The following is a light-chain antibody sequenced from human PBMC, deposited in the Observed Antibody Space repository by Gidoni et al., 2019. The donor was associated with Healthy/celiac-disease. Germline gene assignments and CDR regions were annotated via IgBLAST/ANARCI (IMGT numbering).Light chain of an antibody. CDR1: QSVSSN. V-gene: IGKV3-15*01. CDR2: GAS. CDR3: QQYNNWPYP. J-gene: IGKJ2*01. Sequence: EIVMTQSPATLSVSPGERASLSCRASQSVSSNLAWYQQKPGQAPRLLLYGASTRATGIPASFSGSGSATEFTLTISSLQSEDFAVSYCQQYNNWPYPFGQGTKLEIK.